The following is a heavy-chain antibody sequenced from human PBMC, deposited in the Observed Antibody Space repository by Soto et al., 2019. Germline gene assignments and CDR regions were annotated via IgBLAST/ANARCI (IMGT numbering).Heavy chain of an antibody. D-gene: IGHD3-16*01. CDR3: ARHGGYYFDY. Sequence: SETLSLTCAAYSGSFSGYYWSWIRQPPGKGLEWIGEIYHGLSIVYNPSLKSRVTISGDSSKNQFSLKLSSVTAADTAVYYCARHGGYYFDYWGQGTLVTVSS. CDR1: SGSFSGYY. J-gene: IGHJ4*02. CDR2: IYHGLSI. V-gene: IGHV4-34*01.